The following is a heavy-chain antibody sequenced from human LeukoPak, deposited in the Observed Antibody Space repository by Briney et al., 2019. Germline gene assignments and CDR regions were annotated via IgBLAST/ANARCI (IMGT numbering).Heavy chain of an antibody. V-gene: IGHV3-21*04. Sequence: GRSLRLSCAASAFTFSTYSMNWVRQPPGKWLEWVSSISSSSSYIYYAASVKGRFTISRDNAKNSLYLQMNSLRAEDTAVYYCARLADESIAAAGTPDYWGQGTLVTVSS. D-gene: IGHD6-13*01. CDR3: ARLADESIAAAGTPDY. CDR1: AFTFSTYS. CDR2: ISSSSSYI. J-gene: IGHJ4*02.